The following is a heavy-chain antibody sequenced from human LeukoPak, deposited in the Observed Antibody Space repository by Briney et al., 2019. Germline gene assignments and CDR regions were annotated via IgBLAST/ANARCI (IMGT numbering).Heavy chain of an antibody. Sequence: ASVKVSCKASGYTFTSYYMHWVRQAPGQGLEWMGMINPSGGSTSYAQKFQGRVTMTRDTSTSTVYMELSSLRSEDTAVYYCARDRPDSSGWYGGFDYWGQGTLVTVSS. CDR3: ARDRPDSSGWYGGFDY. CDR1: GYTFTSYY. D-gene: IGHD6-19*01. J-gene: IGHJ4*02. V-gene: IGHV1-46*01. CDR2: INPSGGST.